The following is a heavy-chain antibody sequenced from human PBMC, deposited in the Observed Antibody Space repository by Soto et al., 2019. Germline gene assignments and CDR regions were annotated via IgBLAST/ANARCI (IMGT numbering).Heavy chain of an antibody. CDR1: GFTFSSYA. D-gene: IGHD5-12*01. Sequence: GGSLRLSCAASGFTFSSYAMHWVRQAPGKGLEWVAVISYDGSNKYYADSVKGRFTISRDNSKNTLYLQMNSLRAEDTAVYYCARDASGDSDYFDYWGQGTLVTVSS. CDR2: ISYDGSNK. V-gene: IGHV3-30-3*01. J-gene: IGHJ4*02. CDR3: ARDASGDSDYFDY.